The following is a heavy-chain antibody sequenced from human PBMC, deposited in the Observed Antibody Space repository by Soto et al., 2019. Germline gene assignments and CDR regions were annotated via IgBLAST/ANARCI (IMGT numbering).Heavy chain of an antibody. CDR1: GFTFSIYA. D-gene: IGHD3-22*01. J-gene: IGHJ4*02. V-gene: IGHV3-30-3*01. CDR2: MSPNGNNQ. CDR3: ATGANFYYDTSRY. Sequence: VQLVESGGGLVQPGRSLRLSCAASGFTFSIYALHWVRQAPGKGLEWVAVMSPNGNNQYYADSVKGRFSISRDTSKSTLYLQMTSLRPDDTAVYYCATGANFYYDTSRYWGQGTLVTVSS.